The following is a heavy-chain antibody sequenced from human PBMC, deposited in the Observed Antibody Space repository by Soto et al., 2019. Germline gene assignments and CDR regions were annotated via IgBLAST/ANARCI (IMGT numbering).Heavy chain of an antibody. Sequence: QVQLVESGGGVVQPGRSLRLSCAASGFTFSSYAMNWVRQAPGKGLEWVAVISYDGSNKYYADSVKGRFTISRDNSKNTLYLQMNSLRDEDTAVYYCASTMDVSGQGTTVTVSS. V-gene: IGHV3-30-3*01. CDR3: ASTMDV. CDR2: ISYDGSNK. CDR1: GFTFSSYA. J-gene: IGHJ6*02.